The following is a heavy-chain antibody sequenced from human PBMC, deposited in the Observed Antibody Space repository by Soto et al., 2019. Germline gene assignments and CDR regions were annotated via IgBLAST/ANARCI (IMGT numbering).Heavy chain of an antibody. CDR3: ARDKGPYSGYDYYYYYGMDV. Sequence: GGSLRLSCAASGFTFSSYWMSWVRQAPGKGLEWVANIKQDGSEKYYVDSVKGRFTISRDNAKNSLYLQMNSLRAEDTAVYYCARDKGPYSGYDYYYYYGMDVWGQGTTVTVSS. D-gene: IGHD5-12*01. J-gene: IGHJ6*02. CDR1: GFTFSSYW. V-gene: IGHV3-7*01. CDR2: IKQDGSEK.